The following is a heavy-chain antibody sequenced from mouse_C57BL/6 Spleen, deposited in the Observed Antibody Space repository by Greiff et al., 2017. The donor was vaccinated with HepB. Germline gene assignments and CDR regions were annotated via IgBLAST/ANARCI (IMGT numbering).Heavy chain of an antibody. CDR1: GYSFTDYN. Sequence: EVKLMESGPELVKPGASVKISCKASGYSFTDYNMNWVKQSNGKSLEWIGVINPNYGTTSYNQKFKGKATLTVDQSASTAYMQLNSLTSEESAVYYCAREGGYYSFAYWGQGTLVTVSA. V-gene: IGHV1-39*01. CDR3: AREGGYYSFAY. CDR2: INPNYGTT. J-gene: IGHJ3*01. D-gene: IGHD2-3*01.